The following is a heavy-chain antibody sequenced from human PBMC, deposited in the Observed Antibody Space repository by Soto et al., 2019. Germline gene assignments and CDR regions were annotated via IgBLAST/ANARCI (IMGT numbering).Heavy chain of an antibody. D-gene: IGHD5-18*01. CDR2: IYPGDSDT. J-gene: IGHJ6*02. V-gene: IGHV5-51*01. CDR3: ARGTYSYGSALYYYYGMDV. CDR1: GYSFTSYW. Sequence: GESLKISCKGSGYSFTSYWIGWVRQMPGKGLEWMGIIYPGDSDTRYSPSFQGQVTISADKSISTAYLQWSSLKASDTAMYYYARGTYSYGSALYYYYGMDVWGQGTTVTVSS.